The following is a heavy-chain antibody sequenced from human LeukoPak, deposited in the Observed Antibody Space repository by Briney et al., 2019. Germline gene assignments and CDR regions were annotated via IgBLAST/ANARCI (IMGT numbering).Heavy chain of an antibody. CDR3: ARDLFGSSWFDP. CDR2: TRNKANSYTT. J-gene: IGHJ5*02. D-gene: IGHD3-10*02. Sequence: GGSLRLSCAASGFTFSDHYMDWVRQAPGKGLEWVGRTRNKANSYTTEYAASVKGRFTISRDGSKNSLYLQMNSLKTEDTAVYYCARDLFGSSWFDPWGQGTLVTVSS. V-gene: IGHV3-72*01. CDR1: GFTFSDHY.